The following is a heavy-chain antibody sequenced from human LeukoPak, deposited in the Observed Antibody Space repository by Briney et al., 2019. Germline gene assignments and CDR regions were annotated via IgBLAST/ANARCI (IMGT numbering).Heavy chain of an antibody. CDR3: ARGAYCAGDCYSFDY. CDR1: GGSISNYY. J-gene: IGHJ4*02. Sequence: SETLSLTCTVSGGSISNYYWNWIRQPAGRGLECIGRVYSSGITNYNPSLRSRLTMSVDTSKNQFSLKLSSVTAADTAVYYCARGAYCAGDCYSFDYWGQGTLVTVSS. V-gene: IGHV4-4*07. D-gene: IGHD2-21*02. CDR2: VYSSGIT.